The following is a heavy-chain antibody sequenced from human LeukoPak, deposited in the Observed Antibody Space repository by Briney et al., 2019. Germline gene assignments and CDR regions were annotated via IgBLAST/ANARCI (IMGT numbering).Heavy chain of an antibody. CDR1: GFIFSDYY. Sequence: GGSLRLSCAASGFIFSDYYMSWIRQAPGKGLEWVSYISSSGSTIYYADSVKGRFTISRDNAKNSLYLQMNSLRAEDTAVYYCARVLYCSGGSCYSNLFDYWGQGTLVTVSS. J-gene: IGHJ4*02. CDR2: ISSSGSTI. CDR3: ARVLYCSGGSCYSNLFDY. V-gene: IGHV3-11*04. D-gene: IGHD2-15*01.